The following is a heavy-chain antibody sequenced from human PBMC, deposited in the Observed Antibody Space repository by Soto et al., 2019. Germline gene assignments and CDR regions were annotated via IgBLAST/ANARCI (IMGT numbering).Heavy chain of an antibody. CDR3: ARDYYGSGSYYLGFDY. D-gene: IGHD3-10*01. V-gene: IGHV4-30-4*01. CDR1: GVSISSGDYY. J-gene: IGHJ4*02. CDR2: TYFSGST. Sequence: QVQLQESGPGLVKPSQTLSLTCTVSGVSISSGDYYWSWIRQPPGKGLEWIGYTYFSGSTYYNPSLKSRVTISVDTSKNQSSLKLSSVTAADTAVYYCARDYYGSGSYYLGFDYWGQGTLVTVSS.